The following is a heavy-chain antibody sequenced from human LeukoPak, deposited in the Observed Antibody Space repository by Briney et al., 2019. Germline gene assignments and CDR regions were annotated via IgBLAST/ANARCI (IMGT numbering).Heavy chain of an antibody. CDR2: INTNTGNP. J-gene: IGHJ4*02. CDR1: GYTFTSYA. D-gene: IGHD5-18*01. Sequence: ASVKVSCKASGYTFTSYAMNWVRQAPGQGLEWMGWINTNTGNPTYAQGFTGRFVFSLDTSVSTAYLQISSLKAEDTAVYYCARGSPVDTAMSPDYWGQGTLVTVSS. V-gene: IGHV7-4-1*02. CDR3: ARGSPVDTAMSPDY.